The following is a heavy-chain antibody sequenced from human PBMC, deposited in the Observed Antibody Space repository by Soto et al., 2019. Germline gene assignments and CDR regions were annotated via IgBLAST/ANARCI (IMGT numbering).Heavy chain of an antibody. Sequence: ESGGGLVQAGGSLRLFCAVSGFTFSSYEMNWVRQAPGKGLEWVSYIGTSGKTIYYADSVRGRFTISRDNAKNSLYLQMNSLRAEDTAVYFCARDPAIYSGKFDYGLDVWGRGTTVTVSS. D-gene: IGHD4-4*01. CDR3: ARDPAIYSGKFDYGLDV. J-gene: IGHJ6*02. CDR2: IGTSGKTI. V-gene: IGHV3-48*03. CDR1: GFTFSSYE.